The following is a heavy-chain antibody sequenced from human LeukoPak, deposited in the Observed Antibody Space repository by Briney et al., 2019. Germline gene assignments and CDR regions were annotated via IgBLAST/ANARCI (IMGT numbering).Heavy chain of an antibody. Sequence: QAGGSLRHSCTASGFTLGSHDMHWVRHSPGQGLEWVAAVSSGFHAFFADSVQGRFTVSREDARNSLYLQMNSLRAGDTAVYYCVREARGYHYTYFDYWGQGTLVTVSS. V-gene: IGHV3-13*01. J-gene: IGHJ4*02. CDR1: GFTLGSHD. CDR3: VREARGYHYTYFDY. CDR2: VSSGFHA. D-gene: IGHD5-18*01.